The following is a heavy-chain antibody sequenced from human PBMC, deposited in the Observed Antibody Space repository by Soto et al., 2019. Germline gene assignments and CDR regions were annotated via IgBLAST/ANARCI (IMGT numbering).Heavy chain of an antibody. Sequence: QVQLVHSGAEVTKPGCSVKVSCKVSGGTLSRYAISWVRQAPGQGLEWLGGIIPMFNTAKYGQKFQGRVTTTADESTASDYMELTSLTSEDTAVYFCTRGRVAAAGTGRYVDLWGRGTLGTVAS. CDR2: IIPMFNTA. V-gene: IGHV1-69*01. CDR3: TRGRVAAAGTGRYVDL. CDR1: GGTLSRYA. D-gene: IGHD6-13*01. J-gene: IGHJ2*01.